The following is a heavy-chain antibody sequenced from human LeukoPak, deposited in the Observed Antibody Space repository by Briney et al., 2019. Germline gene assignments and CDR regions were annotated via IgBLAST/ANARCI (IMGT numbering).Heavy chain of an antibody. Sequence: GGSLRLSCAASGVTFSSYAMSWVRQAPGKGLEWVSASSGSGGSTYYADSVKGRFTISRDNSKNTLYLQMNSLRAEDTAVHYCAKDNSLPAAPPFGYWGQGTLVTVSS. CDR1: GVTFSSYA. V-gene: IGHV3-23*01. D-gene: IGHD2-2*01. CDR2: SSGSGGST. J-gene: IGHJ4*02. CDR3: AKDNSLPAAPPFGY.